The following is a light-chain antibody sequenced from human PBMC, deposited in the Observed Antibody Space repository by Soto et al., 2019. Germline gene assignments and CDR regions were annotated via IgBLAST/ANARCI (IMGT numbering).Light chain of an antibody. V-gene: IGLV2-23*01. Sequence: QSALTQPASVSGSPGQSITISCTGTSRDVGTYNLVSWYQQCPGKAPKLMIYEGSKRHSGVSNRFSGSKSGNTASLTISGLQAEDEADYYCCSYAGSSTHVVFGGGTKLTVL. CDR3: CSYAGSSTHVV. CDR1: SRDVGTYNL. CDR2: EGS. J-gene: IGLJ2*01.